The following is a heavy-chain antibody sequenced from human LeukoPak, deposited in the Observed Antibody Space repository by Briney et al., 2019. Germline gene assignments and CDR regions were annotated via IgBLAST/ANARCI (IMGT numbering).Heavy chain of an antibody. V-gene: IGHV3-23*01. Sequence: GGSLRLSCAASGFTFSSSAMSWVRQAPGKGLESVSAISGSGGSTYYADSVTGRFTISRDNSKNTLYRQMNSLRAEDTALYYCAKEQVWFGELLPHWGQGTLVTVSS. J-gene: IGHJ4*02. CDR1: GFTFSSSA. D-gene: IGHD3-10*01. CDR2: ISGSGGST. CDR3: AKEQVWFGELLPH.